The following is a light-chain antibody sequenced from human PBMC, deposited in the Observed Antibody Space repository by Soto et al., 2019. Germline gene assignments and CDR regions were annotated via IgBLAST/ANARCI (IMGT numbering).Light chain of an antibody. CDR3: QQYTSSLST. J-gene: IGKJ5*01. V-gene: IGKV3-20*01. CDR1: QTISSNY. Sequence: QSPGTLSLSPGERATLSCRASQTISSNYLAWYQQKPGQAPWLLIYGASGRATGIPDRFSGSGSGTDFTLTISRLEPEDFAVYYCQQYTSSLSTFGQGTRLEIK. CDR2: GAS.